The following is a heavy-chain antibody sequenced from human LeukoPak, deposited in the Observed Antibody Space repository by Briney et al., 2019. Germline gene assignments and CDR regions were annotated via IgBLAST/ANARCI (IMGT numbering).Heavy chain of an antibody. CDR1: GGSFSGYY. Sequence: SETLSLTCAVYGGSFSGYYLSWIRQPPGKGLEWIGEINHSGSTNYNPSLKSRVTISVDTSKNQFSLKLSSVTAADTAVYYCARGFGLAYYDFWSGYSNWFDPWGQGTLVTVSS. J-gene: IGHJ5*02. V-gene: IGHV4-34*01. CDR2: INHSGST. CDR3: ARGFGLAYYDFWSGYSNWFDP. D-gene: IGHD3-3*01.